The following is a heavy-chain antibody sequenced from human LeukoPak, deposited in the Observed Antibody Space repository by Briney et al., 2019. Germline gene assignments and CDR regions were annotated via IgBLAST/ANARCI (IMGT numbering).Heavy chain of an antibody. J-gene: IGHJ4*02. CDR1: GYTFTSYG. V-gene: IGHV1-18*01. CDR3: ARGGGDYYYDSSGYYYR. CDR2: ISAYNGNT. Sequence: GASVKVSCKASGYTFTSYGISWVRQAPGQGFEWMGWISAYNGNTNYAQKLQGRVTMTTDTSTSTAYMELRSLRSDDTAVYYCARGGGDYYYDSSGYYYRWGQGTLVTVSS. D-gene: IGHD3-22*01.